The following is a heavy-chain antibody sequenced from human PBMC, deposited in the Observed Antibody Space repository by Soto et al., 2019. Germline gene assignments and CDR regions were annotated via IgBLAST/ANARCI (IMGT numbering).Heavy chain of an antibody. CDR3: AGIAADCSDYNWFDP. V-gene: IGHV1-69*12. CDR1: GGTFSSYA. CDR2: IIPIFGTA. J-gene: IGHJ5*02. Sequence: QVQLVQSGAEVKKPGSSVKVSCKASGGTFSSYAISWVRQAPGQGLEWMGGIIPIFGTANYAQKFQGRVTISADESTSTAYVELSSLISKDTAVYYCAGIAADCSDYNWFDPWGEGALVTVSS. D-gene: IGHD6-13*01.